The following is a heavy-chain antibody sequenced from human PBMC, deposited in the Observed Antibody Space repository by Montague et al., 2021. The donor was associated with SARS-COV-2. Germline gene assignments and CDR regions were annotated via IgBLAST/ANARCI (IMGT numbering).Heavy chain of an antibody. CDR3: ARHWITMIVVVIKGGWFDP. V-gene: IGHV4-34*01. J-gene: IGHJ5*02. CDR2: INHSGST. Sequence: SETLSLTCAVYGGSFSGYYWSWIRQPPGKGLEWIGEINHSGSTNXNPSLKSRVTISVDTSKNQFSLKLSSVTAADTAVYYCARHWITMIVVVIKGGWFDPWGQGTLVTVSS. D-gene: IGHD3-22*01. CDR1: GGSFSGYY.